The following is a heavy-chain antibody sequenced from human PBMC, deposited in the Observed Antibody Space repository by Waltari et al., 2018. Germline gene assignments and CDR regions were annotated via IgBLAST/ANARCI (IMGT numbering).Heavy chain of an antibody. CDR2: ISPILGIT. CDR3: ARSPKIAVAATGAFDY. Sequence: QVQLVQSGAEVQKPGSSVKVSCKASGDTFTTYSISWVRQAPGQGLEWMGVISPILGITHYAEKFQGRVTITADKSTSTAYMELSTLRSDDTSVYYCARSPKIAVAATGAFDYWGQGTLVTASA. CDR1: GDTFTTYS. V-gene: IGHV1-69*10. J-gene: IGHJ4*02. D-gene: IGHD6-19*01.